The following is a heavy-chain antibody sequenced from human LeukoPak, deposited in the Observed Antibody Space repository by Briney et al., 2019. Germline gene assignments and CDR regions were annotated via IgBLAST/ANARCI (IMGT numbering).Heavy chain of an antibody. D-gene: IGHD2-21*01. CDR1: GFTFSSYA. J-gene: IGHJ6*02. V-gene: IGHV3-23*01. Sequence: GGSLRLSCAASGFTFSSYAVIWVRQAPGKGLEWVLSISGSGTNTYYADAVEGRFTISRDTPKSTLFLQMSSLRPEDTAVYYCAKGLGGATRAMDVWGQGTTVTVSS. CDR2: ISGSGTNT. CDR3: AKGLGGATRAMDV.